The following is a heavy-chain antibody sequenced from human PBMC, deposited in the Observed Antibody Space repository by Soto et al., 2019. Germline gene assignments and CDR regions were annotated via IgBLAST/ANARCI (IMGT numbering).Heavy chain of an antibody. D-gene: IGHD3-22*01. J-gene: IGHJ4*02. CDR3: ERESYYHTSGAFDY. V-gene: IGHV4-59*01. CDR2: IYYSGST. CDR1: GGSINSYY. Sequence: PSETLSLTCTVSGGSINSYYWSWIRQPPGKGLEWIGYIYYSGSTSYNPSLKSRVTISVDTSKNHFSLRLTSVTAADTAVYYCERESYYHTSGAFDYWGQGILVTVSS.